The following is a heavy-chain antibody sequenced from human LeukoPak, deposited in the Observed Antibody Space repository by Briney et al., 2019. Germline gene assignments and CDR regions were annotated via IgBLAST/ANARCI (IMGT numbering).Heavy chain of an antibody. V-gene: IGHV4-59*01. Sequence: SETLSLTCTVSGGSISRYYWSWIRQPPGKGLEWIGYIYYSGSTNSNPSLKSRVTISVDTSNNQFSLKLRSVTAADTAVYYCASSRITLVRGVSYYYGLDVWGQGTTVTVSS. CDR2: IYYSGST. J-gene: IGHJ6*02. CDR3: ASSRITLVRGVSYYYGLDV. D-gene: IGHD3-10*01. CDR1: GGSISRYY.